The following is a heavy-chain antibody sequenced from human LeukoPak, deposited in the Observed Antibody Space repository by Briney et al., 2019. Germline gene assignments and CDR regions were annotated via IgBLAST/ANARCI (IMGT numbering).Heavy chain of an antibody. V-gene: IGHV4-34*01. Sequence: SETLPLTCAVYGGSFSGYYWSWIRQPPGKGLEWIGEINHSGSTNYNPSLKSRLTISVDTSNHQFSLKLSSVTAADTAVYYCARGGDYYGSGIPFDYWGQGTLVTVSS. CDR2: INHSGST. D-gene: IGHD3-10*01. CDR1: GGSFSGYY. CDR3: ARGGDYYGSGIPFDY. J-gene: IGHJ4*02.